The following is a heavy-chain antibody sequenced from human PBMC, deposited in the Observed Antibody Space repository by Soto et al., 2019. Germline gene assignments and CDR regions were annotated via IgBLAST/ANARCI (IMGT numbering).Heavy chain of an antibody. J-gene: IGHJ4*02. CDR2: IIPIFGTA. V-gene: IGHV1-69*05. CDR1: GGTFSSYA. CDR3: ARGGSYYLDY. D-gene: IGHD1-26*01. Sequence: SVKVSCKASGGTFSSYAISWVRQAPGQGLEWMGGIIPIFGTANYAQKFQGRVTMTRDTSTSTVYMELSSLRSEDTAVYYCARGGSYYLDYWGQGTLVTVSS.